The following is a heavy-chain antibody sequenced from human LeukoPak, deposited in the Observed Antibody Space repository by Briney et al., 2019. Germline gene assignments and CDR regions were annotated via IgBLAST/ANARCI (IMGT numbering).Heavy chain of an antibody. Sequence: PGGSLRLSCAASGFTFSSYEMNWVRQAPGKGLEWVSYISSSGSTIYYADSVKGRFTISRDNAKNSLHLQMNSLRAEDTAVYYCARQYCSGGSCYLNAAFDIWGQGTMVTVSS. CDR3: ARQYCSGGSCYLNAAFDI. CDR1: GFTFSSYE. CDR2: ISSSGSTI. D-gene: IGHD2-15*01. J-gene: IGHJ3*02. V-gene: IGHV3-48*03.